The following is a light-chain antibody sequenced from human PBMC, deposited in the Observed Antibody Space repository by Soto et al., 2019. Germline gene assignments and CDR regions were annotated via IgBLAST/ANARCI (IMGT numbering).Light chain of an antibody. CDR2: AAS. CDR1: QSISSS. V-gene: IGKV1-39*01. Sequence: GDRVTITCRASQSISSSLNWYQQKPGKAPKLLIYAASSLQSGVPSRFSGSGSGTDFTLTISSLQPEDFATYYCEQSYSTPAITFGQGTRLEIK. J-gene: IGKJ5*01. CDR3: EQSYSTPAIT.